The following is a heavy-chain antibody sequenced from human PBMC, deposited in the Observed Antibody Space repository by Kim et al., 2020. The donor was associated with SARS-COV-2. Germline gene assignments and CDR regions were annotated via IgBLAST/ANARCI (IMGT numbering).Heavy chain of an antibody. CDR3: ARLKGSSWSPNFDY. Sequence: GGSLRLSCAASGFTFSDYYMSWIRQAPGKGLEWVSYISSSSSYTNYADSVKGRFTISRDNAKNSLYLQMNSLRAEDTAVYYCARLKGSSWSPNFDYWGQGTLVTVSS. D-gene: IGHD6-13*01. CDR1: GFTFSDYY. CDR2: ISSSSSYT. V-gene: IGHV3-11*06. J-gene: IGHJ4*02.